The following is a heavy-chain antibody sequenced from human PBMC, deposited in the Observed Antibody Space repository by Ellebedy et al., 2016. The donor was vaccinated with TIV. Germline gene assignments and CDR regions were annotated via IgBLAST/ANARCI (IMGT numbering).Heavy chain of an antibody. CDR3: ARLTSGYYANFDY. J-gene: IGHJ4*02. CDR1: GGSISSSNYY. V-gene: IGHV4-39*07. D-gene: IGHD3-3*01. CDR2: IYYSGST. Sequence: GSLRLSXTVSGGSISSSNYYWGWIRQPPGKGLEWIGTIYYSGSTYYTPSLKSRVTISVDTSKNQFSLKLSSVTAADTAVYYCARLTSGYYANFDYWGQGTLVTVSS.